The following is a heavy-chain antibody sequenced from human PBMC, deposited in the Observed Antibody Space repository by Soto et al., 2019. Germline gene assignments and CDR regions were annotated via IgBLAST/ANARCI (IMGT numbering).Heavy chain of an antibody. Sequence: TSETLSLTCTVSGGSMSSSSYYRGWIRQPPGKGLEWIGSIYYSGSTYYNPSLKSRVTISVDTSKNQFSLKLSSVTAADTAVYYCARTKGSNRPRYFQHWGQGTLVTVSS. CDR2: IYYSGST. CDR1: GGSMSSSSYY. D-gene: IGHD3-10*01. V-gene: IGHV4-39*07. J-gene: IGHJ1*01. CDR3: ARTKGSNRPRYFQH.